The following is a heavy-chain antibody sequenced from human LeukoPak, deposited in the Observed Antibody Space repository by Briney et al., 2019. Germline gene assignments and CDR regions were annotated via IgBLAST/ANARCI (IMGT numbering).Heavy chain of an antibody. J-gene: IGHJ3*02. D-gene: IGHD6-6*01. CDR1: GGSISSYY. CDR2: IYTSGST. Sequence: SETLSLTCTVSGGSISSYYWSWIRQPAGKGLEWIGRIYTSGSTNYNPSLKSRVTISVDTSKNQFSLKLSSVTAADTAVYYCARRGQLWGAFDIWGQGTMVTVSS. CDR3: ARRGQLWGAFDI. V-gene: IGHV4-4*07.